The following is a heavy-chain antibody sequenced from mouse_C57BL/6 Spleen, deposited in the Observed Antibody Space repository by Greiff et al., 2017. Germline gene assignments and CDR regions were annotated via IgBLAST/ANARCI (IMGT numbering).Heavy chain of an antibody. V-gene: IGHV1-69*01. CDR3: ARWGTVVGGGGYFDV. D-gene: IGHD1-1*01. J-gene: IGHJ1*03. CDR1: GYTFTSYW. Sequence: QVQLQQPGAELVMPGASVKLSCKASGYTFTSYWMHWVKQRPGQGLEWIGEIDPSDSYTNYNQKFKGKSTLTVDKSSSTACMQLSSLTSEDSAVYYCARWGTVVGGGGYFDVWGTGTTVTVSS. CDR2: IDPSDSYT.